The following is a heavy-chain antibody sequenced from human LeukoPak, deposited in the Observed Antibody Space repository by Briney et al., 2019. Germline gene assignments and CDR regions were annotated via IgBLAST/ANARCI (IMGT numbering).Heavy chain of an antibody. Sequence: GGSLRLSCAASGFTYSSYAMSWVRQAPGKGLEWVSVVGGTSGTTYYAHSVKGRFTISRDNSRNTLYLQMNSLRAEDTAVYYCARGKWELLFFDYWGQGTLVTVSS. D-gene: IGHD1-26*01. CDR1: GFTYSSYA. CDR3: ARGKWELLFFDY. CDR2: VGGTSGTT. J-gene: IGHJ4*02. V-gene: IGHV3-23*01.